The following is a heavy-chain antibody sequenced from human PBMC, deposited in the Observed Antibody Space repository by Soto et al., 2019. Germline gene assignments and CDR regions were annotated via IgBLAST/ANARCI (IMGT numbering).Heavy chain of an antibody. CDR3: ALEPTGTAGFDY. J-gene: IGHJ4*02. CDR1: GHTFTGHH. CDR2: IDIDIGDT. D-gene: IGHD2-21*02. V-gene: IGHV1-2*02. Sequence: QVQMVQSGAEVKKPGASVKVSCKASGHTFTGHHMHWVRQAPGQGLEWMGLIDIDIGDTKYAQKFHGRVTSTSDTSITTAYMELRGLRSDDTAVYYCALEPTGTAGFDYWGQGTLVTVSS.